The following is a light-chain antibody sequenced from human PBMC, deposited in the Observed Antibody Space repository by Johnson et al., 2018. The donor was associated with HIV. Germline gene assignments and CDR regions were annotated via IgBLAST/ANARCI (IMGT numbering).Light chain of an antibody. V-gene: IGLV1-51*02. CDR1: SSNIGNYF. CDR2: ENN. Sequence: QSVLTQPPSVSAAPGQKVTISCSGTSSNIGNYFVCWYQQLPGAAPRLLIYENNKRPSGIPERFSGSKSGTSATLGITGLQTGDEADYYCATWDSSLRWVFGTGTKVTVL. CDR3: ATWDSSLRWV. J-gene: IGLJ1*01.